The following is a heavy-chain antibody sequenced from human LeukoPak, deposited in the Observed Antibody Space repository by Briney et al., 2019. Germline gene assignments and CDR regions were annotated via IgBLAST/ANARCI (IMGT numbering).Heavy chain of an antibody. J-gene: IGHJ6*02. CDR1: GFTFSDYY. V-gene: IGHV3-11*04. Sequence: GGSLRLSCAASGFTFSDYYMSWIRQAPGKGLEWVSYISSSGSTIYYADSVKGRFTISRDNAKNSLYLQMNSLRAEDTAVYYCAKDLRLGYYYYGMDVWGQGTTVTVSS. CDR3: AKDLRLGYYYYGMDV. CDR2: ISSSGSTI. D-gene: IGHD3-16*01.